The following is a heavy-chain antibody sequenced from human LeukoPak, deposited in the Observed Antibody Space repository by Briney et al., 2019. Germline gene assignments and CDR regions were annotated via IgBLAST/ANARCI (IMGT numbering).Heavy chain of an antibody. CDR1: GFTFSSYA. V-gene: IGHV3-30-3*01. J-gene: IGHJ4*02. Sequence: GGSLRLSCAASGFTFSSYAMHWVRQAPGKGLEWVAVISYDGSNKYYADSVKGRFTISRDNSKNTLYLQMNSLRAEDTAVYYCAKDLSLVHDYYYDSSGYYYRYYFDYWGQGTLVTVSS. CDR3: AKDLSLVHDYYYDSSGYYYRYYFDY. CDR2: ISYDGSNK. D-gene: IGHD3-22*01.